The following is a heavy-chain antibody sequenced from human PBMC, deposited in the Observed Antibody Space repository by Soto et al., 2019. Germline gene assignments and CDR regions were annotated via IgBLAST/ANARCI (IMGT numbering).Heavy chain of an antibody. CDR1: GFSLSTNGVG. V-gene: IGHV2-5*02. D-gene: IGHD7-27*01. J-gene: IGHJ3*02. Sequence: QITLKESGPTLVKPTQTLTLTCTFSGFSLSTNGVGVGWIRQPPGKALEWLALFYWDDAKRYSPSLNSRLTITKDTSKNQVVLTMTNMDPVDTATYYCAHRTGEGANDVFDIWGQGTMVTVSS. CDR3: AHRTGEGANDVFDI. CDR2: FYWDDAK.